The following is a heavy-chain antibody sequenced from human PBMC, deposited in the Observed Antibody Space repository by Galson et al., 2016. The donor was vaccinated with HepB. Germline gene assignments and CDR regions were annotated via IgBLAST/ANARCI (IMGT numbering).Heavy chain of an antibody. CDR2: IYSGGST. J-gene: IGHJ4*02. CDR3: ARGGSRPTDY. V-gene: IGHV3-53*01. Sequence: SLRLSCAASGFTVSSSYMSWVRQAPGRGLEWVSVIYSGGSTYYADSVKGRFTISRDNSKNTLYLQMNSLKAEDTAVYYCARGGSRPTDYWGQGTLVTVSS. D-gene: IGHD1-26*01. CDR1: GFTVSSSY.